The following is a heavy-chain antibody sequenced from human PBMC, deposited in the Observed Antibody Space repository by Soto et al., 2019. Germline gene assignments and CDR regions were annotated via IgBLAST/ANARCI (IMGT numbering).Heavy chain of an antibody. CDR1: GFTFSYYN. V-gene: IGHV3-30*18. J-gene: IGHJ4*02. CDR2: ISYDGGEK. CDR3: AKALGELSPESYDS. Sequence: QVQLVESGGGVLQPGRSLRLSCAASGFTFSYYNMHWVRQAPGKGLEWVAVISYDGGEKYYADSVKGRFTISRDNSKNTLTLQMNSLRVDDTAVYYCAKALGELSPESYDSWVQGTLITVSS. D-gene: IGHD3-16*02.